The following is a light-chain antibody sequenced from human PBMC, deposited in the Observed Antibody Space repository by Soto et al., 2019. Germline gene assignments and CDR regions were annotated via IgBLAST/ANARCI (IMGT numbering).Light chain of an antibody. Sequence: EIALTQSPGTLSLSPGERATLSCRASQSVSSGYLAWYQQKPGQAPRLLIYGASSRATGIPDRFSGSVSGTDFTLTISRLEPEAFAVYYCQQYGSSPWTFGQGTKVEIK. V-gene: IGKV3-20*01. CDR2: GAS. CDR1: QSVSSGY. J-gene: IGKJ1*01. CDR3: QQYGSSPWT.